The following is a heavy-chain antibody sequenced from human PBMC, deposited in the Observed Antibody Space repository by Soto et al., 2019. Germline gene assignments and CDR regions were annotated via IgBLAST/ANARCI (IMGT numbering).Heavy chain of an antibody. J-gene: IGHJ6*02. D-gene: IGHD3-3*01. CDR2: ISSSSSYI. Sequence: PGGSLRLSCAASGFTFSSYSMNWVRQAPGKGLEWVSSISSSSSYIYYADSVKGRFTISRDNAKNSLYLQMNSLRAEDTAVYYCARERGGDYDFCSGQYYYGMDVWGQGTTVTVSS. V-gene: IGHV3-21*01. CDR3: ARERGGDYDFCSGQYYYGMDV. CDR1: GFTFSSYS.